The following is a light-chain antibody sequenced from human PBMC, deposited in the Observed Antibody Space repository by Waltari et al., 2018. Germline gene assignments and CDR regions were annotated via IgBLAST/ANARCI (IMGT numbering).Light chain of an antibody. CDR3: SSYTSISTWV. CDR1: SSAVGGYNY. CDR2: DVS. V-gene: IGLV2-14*03. J-gene: IGLJ3*02. Sequence: QSALTQPASVSESPGQSITISCTGTSSAVGGYNYVHWYQHHPGKAPKLMIYDVSHRPSGVSDRFSGSKSGNTASLTISGLQAEDEADYFCSSYTSISTWVFGGGTKLTVL.